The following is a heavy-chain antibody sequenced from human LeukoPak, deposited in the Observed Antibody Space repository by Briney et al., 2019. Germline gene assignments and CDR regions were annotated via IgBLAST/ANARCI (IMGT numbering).Heavy chain of an antibody. J-gene: IGHJ4*02. CDR3: ARVTATTPFDY. Sequence: SETLSLTCAVYGGSFSGYYWNWIRQPPGKGLEWIGEISHTGSTNYNPSLESRVTMSVDTSKNLFSLSLSSVTAADTAVYFCARVTATTPFDYWGQGTLVTVSS. V-gene: IGHV4-34*01. CDR1: GGSFSGYY. CDR2: ISHTGST. D-gene: IGHD1-1*01.